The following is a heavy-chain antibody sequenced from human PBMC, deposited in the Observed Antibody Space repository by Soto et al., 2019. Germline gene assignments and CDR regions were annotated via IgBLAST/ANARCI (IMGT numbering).Heavy chain of an antibody. J-gene: IGHJ4*02. V-gene: IGHV3-23*01. CDR3: AKSVFGVVVVVAGRIDY. CDR1: GFTFSSYA. CDR2: ISGSGGST. D-gene: IGHD2-15*01. Sequence: EVQLLESGGGLVQPGGSLRLSCAASGFTFSSYAMSWVRQAPGKGLEWVSAISGSGGSTYYADSVKGRFTISRDNSKNTVYLQMISRRAEDTAVYYCAKSVFGVVVVVAGRIDYWGQGTLVTVSS.